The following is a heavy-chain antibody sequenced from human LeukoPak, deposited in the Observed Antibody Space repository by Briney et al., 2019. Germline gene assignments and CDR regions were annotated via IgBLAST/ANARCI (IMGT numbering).Heavy chain of an antibody. CDR1: GYTFTSYD. CDR2: MNPNSGNI. J-gene: IGHJ4*02. V-gene: IGHV1-8*01. D-gene: IGHD3-9*01. Sequence: GASVKVSCKXSGYTFTSYDINWVRQATGQGLEWMGWMNPNSGNIGYAQKFQGRVTMTRNTSISTAYMELSSLRSEDTSIYYCTRGFSHLTPLDYWGQGTLVTVSS. CDR3: TRGFSHLTPLDY.